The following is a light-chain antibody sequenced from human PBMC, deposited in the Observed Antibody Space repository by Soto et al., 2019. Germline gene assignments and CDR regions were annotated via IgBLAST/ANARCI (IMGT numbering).Light chain of an antibody. Sequence: DIQITQSPSALSASVGDRVTITCRASQIISSYLNWYQQKPGKAPKLLIYDASNLEVGVPSRFSGDGSGADFTFTISSLQPEDIATYFCQQYDNLPTFGQGTRLEIK. CDR3: QQYDNLPT. CDR1: QIISSY. CDR2: DAS. J-gene: IGKJ5*01. V-gene: IGKV1-33*01.